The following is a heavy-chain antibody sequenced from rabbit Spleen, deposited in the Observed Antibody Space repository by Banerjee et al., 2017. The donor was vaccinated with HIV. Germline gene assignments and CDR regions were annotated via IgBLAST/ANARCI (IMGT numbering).Heavy chain of an antibody. CDR1: GFSFSDRDV. J-gene: IGHJ6*01. D-gene: IGHD1-1*01. CDR3: ARDTSSSFSSYGMDL. CDR2: IDAGSSGFT. V-gene: IGHV1S45*01. Sequence: QEQLEESGGGLVKPGGSLTLTCKASGFSFSDRDVMCWVRQAPGKGLEWIACIDAGSSGFTYFASWAKGRFTISKPSSTTVTLQMTSLTAADTATYFCARDTSSSFSSYGMDLWGPGTLVTVS.